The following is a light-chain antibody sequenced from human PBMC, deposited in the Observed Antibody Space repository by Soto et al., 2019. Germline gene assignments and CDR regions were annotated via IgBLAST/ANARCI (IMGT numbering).Light chain of an antibody. CDR1: QGITTD. CDR2: AAS. Sequence: DIHMTQSPSSLSASVGDRVTITCRASQGITTDLVWYQRKPGKAPKRLIYAASSLRSGVPSRFSGGRSGTEFTLTISSLQPEDFAAYYCLQHNSYPLTFGGGTKVEIK. J-gene: IGKJ4*02. V-gene: IGKV1-17*01. CDR3: LQHNSYPLT.